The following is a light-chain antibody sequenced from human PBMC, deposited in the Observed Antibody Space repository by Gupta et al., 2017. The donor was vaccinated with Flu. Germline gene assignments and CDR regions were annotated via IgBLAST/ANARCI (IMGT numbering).Light chain of an antibody. CDR1: SSDVGSYNL. V-gene: IGLV2-23*01. Sequence: QSALTQPASVSGSPGQSITISCTGTSSDVGSYNLVSWYQQYPGKAPKLMIYEGSKRPSGVSNRVSGSKSGNTASLKISGLQAEDEADDYCCSSAGSNTDVFGTGTNVTVL. J-gene: IGLJ1*01. CDR3: CSSAGSNTDV. CDR2: EGS.